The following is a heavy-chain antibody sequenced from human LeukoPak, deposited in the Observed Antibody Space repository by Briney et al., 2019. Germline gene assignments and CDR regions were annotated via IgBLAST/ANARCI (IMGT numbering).Heavy chain of an antibody. Sequence: GGSLRLSCAASGFTFSDYYMSWIRQAPGKGLEWVSYISSSGSTIYYADSVKGGFTISRDNDKNSLYLQLNSLRAEDTAVYYCAREYYYGSGSPVMGMDVWGQGTTVTVSS. CDR2: ISSSGSTI. J-gene: IGHJ6*02. D-gene: IGHD3-10*01. V-gene: IGHV3-11*01. CDR1: GFTFSDYY. CDR3: AREYYYGSGSPVMGMDV.